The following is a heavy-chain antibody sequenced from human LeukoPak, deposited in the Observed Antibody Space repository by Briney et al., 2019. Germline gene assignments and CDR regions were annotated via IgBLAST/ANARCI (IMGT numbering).Heavy chain of an antibody. J-gene: IGHJ3*02. CDR2: IIPIFGTA. V-gene: IGHV1-69*05. CDR1: GGTFSSYA. CDR3: ARAHYYDSSGYLI. Sequence: GSSVKVSCKASGGTFSSYAISWVRQAPGQGLEWMGRIIPIFGTANYAQRFQGRVTITTDESTSTAYLELSSLRSEDTAVYYCARAHYYDSSGYLILGEGTMVTVSS. D-gene: IGHD3-22*01.